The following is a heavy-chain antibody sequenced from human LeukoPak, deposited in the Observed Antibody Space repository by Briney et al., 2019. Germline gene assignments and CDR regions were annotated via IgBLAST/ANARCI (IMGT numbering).Heavy chain of an antibody. J-gene: IGHJ4*02. CDR2: IYYSGST. V-gene: IGHV4-59*08. CDR3: ARGRYSGPSDY. Sequence: PSETLSLTCTVSGGSISSYYWSWIRQPPGKGLEWIGYIYYSGSTNYNPSLKSRVTISVDTSKNQFSLKLSSVTAADTAVYYCARGRYSGPSDYWGQGTLVTVSS. CDR1: GGSISSYY. D-gene: IGHD5-12*01.